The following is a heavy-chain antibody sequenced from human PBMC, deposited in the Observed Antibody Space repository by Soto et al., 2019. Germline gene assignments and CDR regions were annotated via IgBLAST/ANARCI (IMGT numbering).Heavy chain of an antibody. CDR3: ARDCSSTSCYPDYYGMDV. V-gene: IGHV4-39*07. J-gene: IGHJ6*02. D-gene: IGHD2-2*01. CDR1: GGSISSGDYY. Sequence: PSETLSLTCTVSGGSISSGDYYWSWIRQPPGKGLEWIGSIYHSGSTYYNPSLKSRVTISVDTSKNQFSLKLSSVTAADTAVYYCARDCSSTSCYPDYYGMDVWGQGTTVTVSS. CDR2: IYHSGST.